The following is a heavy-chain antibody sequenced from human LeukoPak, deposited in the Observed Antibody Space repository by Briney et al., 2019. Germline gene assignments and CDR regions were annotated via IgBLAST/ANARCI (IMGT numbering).Heavy chain of an antibody. D-gene: IGHD5-24*01. Sequence: SETLSLTCTVSGGSISSHYWTWIRQSPGKGLEWIGYIHDSGFTNYNPSLKSRVTISIDTSNNQFSLRLRFVTAADTAVCFCARSRDGYNFDYWGQGTLVTVSS. CDR2: IHDSGFT. CDR3: ARSRDGYNFDY. V-gene: IGHV4-59*11. CDR1: GGSISSHY. J-gene: IGHJ4*02.